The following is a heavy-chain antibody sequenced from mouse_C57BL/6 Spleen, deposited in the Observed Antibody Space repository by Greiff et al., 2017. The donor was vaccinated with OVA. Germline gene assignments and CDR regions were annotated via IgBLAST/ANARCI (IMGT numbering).Heavy chain of an antibody. Sequence: QVQLQQPGAELVMPGASVKLSCKASGYTFTSYWMHWVKQRPGQGLEWIGEIDPSDSYTNYNQKFKGKSTLTVDKSSSTAYMQLSSLTSEDSAVYYCARLGTTVVAVDHWGQGTSVTVSS. CDR3: ARLGTTVVAVDH. V-gene: IGHV1-69*01. D-gene: IGHD1-1*01. CDR2: IDPSDSYT. J-gene: IGHJ4*01. CDR1: GYTFTSYW.